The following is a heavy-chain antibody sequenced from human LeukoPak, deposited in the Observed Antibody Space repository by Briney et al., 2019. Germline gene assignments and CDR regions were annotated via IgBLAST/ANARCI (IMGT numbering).Heavy chain of an antibody. J-gene: IGHJ4*02. D-gene: IGHD5-12*01. CDR3: ARSVATVYFDY. Sequence: SETLSLTCTVSGGSVSSGSYYWSWIRQPPGTGLGWIGYIYYSGSTNYNPSLKSRVTISVDTSKNQFSLKLSSVTAADTAVYYCARSVATVYFDYWGQGTLVTVSS. CDR1: GGSVSSGSYY. CDR2: IYYSGST. V-gene: IGHV4-61*01.